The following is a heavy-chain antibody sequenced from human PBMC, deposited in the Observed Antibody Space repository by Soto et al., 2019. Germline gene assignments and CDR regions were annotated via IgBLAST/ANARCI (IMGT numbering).Heavy chain of an antibody. CDR1: GGSISSSNW. Sequence: QVQLQEWGPGLVKPSGTLSLTCAVSGGSISSSNWWTWVRQPPGKGLERIGEIYHSGSTNYNPSLKSRVTISADKSKHQFSLTVTSVTAADTAVYYCAILLRSTYGMDVWGQGTTVTVSS. J-gene: IGHJ6*02. CDR3: AILLRSTYGMDV. D-gene: IGHD3-3*01. V-gene: IGHV4-4*02. CDR2: IYHSGST.